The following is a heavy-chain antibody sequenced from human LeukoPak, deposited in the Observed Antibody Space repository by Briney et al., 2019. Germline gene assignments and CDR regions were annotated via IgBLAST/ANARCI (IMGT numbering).Heavy chain of an antibody. Sequence: SETLSLTCTVSGGSISSSSYYWGWIRQPPGKGLEWIGSIYYSGSTYYNPSLKSRVTISVDTSKNQFSLKLSSVTAADTAVYYCARGGLVNRPFDYWGQGTLVTVSS. CDR2: IYYSGST. CDR3: ARGGLVNRPFDY. D-gene: IGHD6-19*01. CDR1: GGSISSSSYY. V-gene: IGHV4-39*01. J-gene: IGHJ4*02.